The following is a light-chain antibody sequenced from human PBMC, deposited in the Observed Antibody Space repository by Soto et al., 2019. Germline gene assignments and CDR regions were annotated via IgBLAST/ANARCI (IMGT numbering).Light chain of an antibody. J-gene: IGKJ3*01. CDR3: QQYYDWPQT. CDR2: RAS. CDR1: QSIGSN. Sequence: EIVMTQSPATLSVSPGESATLSCRASQSIGSNLAWYQQKPGQAPRLLIYRASTRASGIPVAFSGSGSGTEFTLTISSRQSEHLALYSCQQYYDWPQTFGPGNRVDIK. V-gene: IGKV3-15*01.